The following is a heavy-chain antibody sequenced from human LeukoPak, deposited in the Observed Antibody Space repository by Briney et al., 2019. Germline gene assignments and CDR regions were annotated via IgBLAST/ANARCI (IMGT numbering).Heavy chain of an antibody. CDR2: IYSGGST. V-gene: IGHV3-66*02. CDR3: ARDRLSSTSYYMDV. CDR1: GFTVSSNY. D-gene: IGHD2-2*01. Sequence: SGGSLRLSCAASGFTVSSNYMSWVRQAPGKWLEWVSVIYSGGSTYYADSVKGRFTISRDNSKNTLYLQMNSLRAEDTAVYYCARDRLSSTSYYMDVWGKGTTVTVSS. J-gene: IGHJ6*03.